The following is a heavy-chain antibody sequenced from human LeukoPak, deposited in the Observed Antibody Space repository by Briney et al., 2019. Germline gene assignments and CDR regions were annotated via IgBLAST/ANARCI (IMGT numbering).Heavy chain of an antibody. CDR1: GYTFTGYY. CDR2: INPNSGGT. J-gene: IGHJ3*02. CDR3: ARAWNGSGSYYVSSRAFDI. Sequence: ASVKVSCKASGYTFTGYYMHWVRQAPGQGLEWMGWINPNSGGTNYAQKFQGRVTMARDTSITTAYMELSRLRSDDTAVYYCARAWNGSGSYYVSSRAFDIWGQGTMVTVSS. D-gene: IGHD3-10*01. V-gene: IGHV1-2*02.